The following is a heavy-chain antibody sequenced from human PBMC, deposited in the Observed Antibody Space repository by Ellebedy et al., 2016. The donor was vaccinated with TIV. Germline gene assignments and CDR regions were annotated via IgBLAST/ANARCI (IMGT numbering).Heavy chain of an antibody. J-gene: IGHJ5*02. CDR3: AKLEGGPTFDP. D-gene: IGHD1-1*01. Sequence: GESLKISCAASGFTFSSYAMSWVRQAPGKGLEWVSTISASGASTYFADSVEGRFTISRDNSKYTLSLQMNSLRVDDSAVYFCAKLEGGPTFDPWGQGTLVTVSS. CDR1: GFTFSSYA. CDR2: ISASGAST. V-gene: IGHV3-23*01.